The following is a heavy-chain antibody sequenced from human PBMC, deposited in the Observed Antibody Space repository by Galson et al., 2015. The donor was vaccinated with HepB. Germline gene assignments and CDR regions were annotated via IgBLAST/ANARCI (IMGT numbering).Heavy chain of an antibody. J-gene: IGHJ6*03. D-gene: IGHD3-10*01. CDR1: GDSISSGDYY. Sequence: TLSLTCTVSGDSISSGDYYWSWIRQHPGKGLEWIGYIYYSGSAYYNPSLKSRVTMSVDTSKNQFSLKVTSVTAADTAVYYCARDRVGSDYYYYMDVWGKGTTVTVSS. CDR2: IYYSGSA. CDR3: ARDRVGSDYYYYMDV. V-gene: IGHV4-31*03.